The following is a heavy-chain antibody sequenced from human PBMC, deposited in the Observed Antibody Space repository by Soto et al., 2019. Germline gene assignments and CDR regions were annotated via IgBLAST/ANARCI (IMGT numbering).Heavy chain of an antibody. V-gene: IGHV3-7*05. Sequence: GGSLRLSCAASGFTFNTYWMSWVRQAPGKGLEWVANIKPDGSEKWYVDSVKGRFTISRDNAKNSLYLQMNSLRAEDTALYYCAKDMAPSSSWYLGYDYWGQGTLVTVSS. D-gene: IGHD6-13*01. CDR1: GFTFNTYW. CDR3: AKDMAPSSSWYLGYDY. CDR2: IKPDGSEK. J-gene: IGHJ4*02.